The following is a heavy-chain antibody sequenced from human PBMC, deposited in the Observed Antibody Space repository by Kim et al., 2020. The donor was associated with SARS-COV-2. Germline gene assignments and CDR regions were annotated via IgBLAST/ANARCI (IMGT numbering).Heavy chain of an antibody. Sequence: GGSLRLSCAASGFTFSSYGMHWVRQAPGKGLEWVAVISYDGSNKYYADSVKGRFTISRDNSKNTLYLQMNSLRAEDTAVYYCAKDANWNYNGMDVWGQGT. CDR3: AKDANWNYNGMDV. CDR2: ISYDGSNK. CDR1: GFTFSSYG. J-gene: IGHJ6*02. D-gene: IGHD1-1*01. V-gene: IGHV3-30*18.